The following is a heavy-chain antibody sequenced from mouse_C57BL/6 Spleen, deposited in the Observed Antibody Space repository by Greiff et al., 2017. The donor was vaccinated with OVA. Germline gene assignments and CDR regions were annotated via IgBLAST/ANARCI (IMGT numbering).Heavy chain of an antibody. CDR3: ARAPSFYLDN. Sequence: EVKLVESGGGLVKPGGSLKLSCAASGFTFSSYAMSWVRQTPEKRLEWVATISDGGSYTYYPDTVKGRFTISRDNAKNNLYLQMSHLKSEDTAMDYGARAPSFYLDNGGKGTTLTVAS. D-gene: IGHD1-1*01. CDR1: GFTFSSYA. V-gene: IGHV5-4*03. CDR2: ISDGGSYT. J-gene: IGHJ2*01.